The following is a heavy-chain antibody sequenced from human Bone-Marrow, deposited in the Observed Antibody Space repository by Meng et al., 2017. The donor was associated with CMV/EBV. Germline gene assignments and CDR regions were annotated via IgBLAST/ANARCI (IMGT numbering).Heavy chain of an antibody. J-gene: IGHJ4*02. D-gene: IGHD6-13*01. Sequence: ASVKVSCKASGYTFTRYDIMWVRQATEQGLEWMGWMNPNSGNTGYAQKFQGRVTMTRDTPISTAYMELSSLRSEDTAVYYCARARSSSRSGGFDYWGQGTLVTVSS. CDR3: ARARSSSRSGGFDY. CDR1: GYTFTRYD. CDR2: MNPNSGNT. V-gene: IGHV1-8*01.